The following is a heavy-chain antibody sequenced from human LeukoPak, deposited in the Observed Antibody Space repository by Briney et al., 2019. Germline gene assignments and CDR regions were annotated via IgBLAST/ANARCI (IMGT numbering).Heavy chain of an antibody. V-gene: IGHV3-7*04. J-gene: IGHJ4*02. CDR3: TRVGYIDEGIDY. CDR1: GFPFSSYW. D-gene: IGHD5-24*01. CDR2: IKQDGSKK. Sequence: GGSLRLSCVASGFPFSSYWMTWVRQAPGKGLEWVANIKQDGSKKSYVDSVKGRFTISRDNAKNSLYLQMNSLRAEDTAIYYCTRVGYIDEGIDYWGQGTLLTVSS.